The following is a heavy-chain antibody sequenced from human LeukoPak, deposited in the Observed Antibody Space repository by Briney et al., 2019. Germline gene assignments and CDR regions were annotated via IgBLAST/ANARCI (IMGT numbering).Heavy chain of an antibody. V-gene: IGHV4-59*01. Sequence: KPSETLSLTCTVSGGSISSYYWSWIRQPPGKGLEWIGYIYYSGSTNYNPSLKSRVTISVDTSKNQFSLKLSSVTAADTAVYYCARHIIEYSSSALFDYWGQGTLVTVSS. CDR1: GGSISSYY. CDR3: ARHIIEYSSSALFDY. D-gene: IGHD6-6*01. J-gene: IGHJ4*02. CDR2: IYYSGST.